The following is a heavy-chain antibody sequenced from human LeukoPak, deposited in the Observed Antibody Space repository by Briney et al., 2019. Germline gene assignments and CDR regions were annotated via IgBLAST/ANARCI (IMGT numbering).Heavy chain of an antibody. CDR1: GYIFTNYY. V-gene: IGHV1-46*01. J-gene: IGHJ4*02. CDR2: ISPSGGST. Sequence: ASVKVSCKASGYIFTNYYIHWVRQAPGQGLEWMGIISPSGGSTIHAQKFQGRVTMTRDMSTSTVYMELSSLRSEDTAVYYCARERESNRGSSGPNPLDYWGQGTLVTVSS. D-gene: IGHD3-22*01. CDR3: ARERESNRGSSGPNPLDY.